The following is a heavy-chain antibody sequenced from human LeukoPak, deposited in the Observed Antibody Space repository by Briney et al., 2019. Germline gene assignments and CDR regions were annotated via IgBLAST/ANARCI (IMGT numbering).Heavy chain of an antibody. Sequence: SETLSLTCTVSGGSXSSYXWSWIXQXXXXXXEXIGEINHSGSTNYNPSLKSRVTISVDTPKNQFSLKLSSVTAADTAVYYCARVSMALTGYMIWGQGTLVTVSS. CDR2: INHSGST. D-gene: IGHD3-9*01. CDR3: ARVSMALTGYMI. CDR1: GGSXSSYX. V-gene: IGHV4-34*01. J-gene: IGHJ4*02.